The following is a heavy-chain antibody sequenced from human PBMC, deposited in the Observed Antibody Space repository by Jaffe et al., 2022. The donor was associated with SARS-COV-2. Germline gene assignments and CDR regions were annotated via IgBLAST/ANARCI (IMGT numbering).Heavy chain of an antibody. CDR3: ARHYGYDSSGFDY. D-gene: IGHD3-22*01. J-gene: IGHJ4*02. Sequence: QLQLQESGPGLVKPSETLSLTCTVSGGSISSSSYYWGWIRQPPGKGLEWIGSIYYSGSTYYNPSLKSRVTISVDTSKNQFSLKLSSVTAADTAVYYCARHYGYDSSGFDYWGQGTLVTVSS. CDR1: GGSISSSSYY. V-gene: IGHV4-39*01. CDR2: IYYSGST.